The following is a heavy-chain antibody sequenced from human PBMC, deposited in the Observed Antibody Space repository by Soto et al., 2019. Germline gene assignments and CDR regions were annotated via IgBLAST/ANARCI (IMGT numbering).Heavy chain of an antibody. V-gene: IGHV4-59*08. J-gene: IGHJ6*02. CDR1: GGSINSYY. D-gene: IGHD3-3*01. CDR2: IYYTGST. Sequence: SETLSLTCTVSGGSINSYYWSWIRQPPGKGLEWIGYIYYTGSTNYNPSLKSRLTISVDTSNNHFSLKLTSVTAADTAVYYCARHGILEWLLPDYYYGMDVWGQGTTVTVSS. CDR3: ARHGILEWLLPDYYYGMDV.